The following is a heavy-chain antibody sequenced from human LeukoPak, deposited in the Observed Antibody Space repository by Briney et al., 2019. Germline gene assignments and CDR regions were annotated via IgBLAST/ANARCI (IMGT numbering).Heavy chain of an antibody. CDR3: ARVSAVAVTAFDC. J-gene: IGHJ4*02. CDR2: IYTSGST. Sequence: SETLSLTCTVSGDSISDYSWSWIRQPAGKGLEWIGRIYTSGSTNYNPSLKSRVTMSVDTSKNQFSLKLNSVTAADTAVYYCARVSAVAVTAFDCWGQGTLVAVSS. D-gene: IGHD6-19*01. V-gene: IGHV4-4*07. CDR1: GDSISDYS.